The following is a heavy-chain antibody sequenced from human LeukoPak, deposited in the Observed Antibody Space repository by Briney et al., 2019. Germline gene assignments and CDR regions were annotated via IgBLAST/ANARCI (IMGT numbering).Heavy chain of an antibody. J-gene: IGHJ4*02. V-gene: IGHV3-7*01. CDR3: ARGWGTYYDILTGYYNKYYFDY. Sequence: GGSLRLSCAASGFTFSSYGMYWVRQAPGKGLEWVANIKQDGSEKYYVDSVKGRFTISRDNAKNSLYLQMNSLRAEDTAVYYCARGWGTYYDILTGYYNKYYFDYWGQGTLVTVSS. CDR1: GFTFSSYG. D-gene: IGHD3-9*01. CDR2: IKQDGSEK.